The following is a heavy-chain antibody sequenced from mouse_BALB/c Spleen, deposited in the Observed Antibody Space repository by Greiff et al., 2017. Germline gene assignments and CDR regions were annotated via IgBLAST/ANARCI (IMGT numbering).Heavy chain of an antibody. V-gene: IGHV1-14*01. CDR2: INPYNDGT. J-gene: IGHJ3*01. D-gene: IGHD1-2*01. CDR3: ARVYGYVWFAY. Sequence: EVQLQQSGPELVKPGASVKMSCKASGYTFTSYVMHWVKQKPGQGLEWIGYINPYNDGTKYNEKFKGKATLTSDKSSSIAYMELSSLTSEDSAVYYCARVYGYVWFAYWGQGTLVTVS. CDR1: GYTFTSYV.